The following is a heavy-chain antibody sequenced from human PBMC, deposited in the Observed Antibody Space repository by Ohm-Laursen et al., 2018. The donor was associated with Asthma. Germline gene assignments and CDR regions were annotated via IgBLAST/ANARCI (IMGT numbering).Heavy chain of an antibody. CDR2: FSLDSDRR. J-gene: IGHJ4*02. D-gene: IGHD3-3*01. CDR3: ARDVMEWYLPAFDF. V-gene: IGHV3-9*01. Sequence: SLRLSCSASGFTFAKYAMHWVRQAPGKGLEWVSGFSLDSDRRDYADSVKGRFTISRDNAKNSLYLQMNSLRAEDTALYYCARDVMEWYLPAFDFWGQGTLVTVSS. CDR1: GFTFAKYA.